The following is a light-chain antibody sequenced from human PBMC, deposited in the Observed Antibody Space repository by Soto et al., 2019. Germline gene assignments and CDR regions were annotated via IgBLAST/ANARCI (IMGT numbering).Light chain of an antibody. CDR1: RSDIGGYNF. CDR3: TSWTSSTTMV. V-gene: IGLV2-14*03. Sequence: QSVLTQPASVSGSPGQSITISCTGTRSDIGGYNFVSWYQQHPGEVPKLMIFDVNVRPSGVSNRFSGSKSGNTASLTISGLQAEDEADYYCTSWTSSTTMVFGAGTKVTVL. CDR2: DVN. J-gene: IGLJ1*01.